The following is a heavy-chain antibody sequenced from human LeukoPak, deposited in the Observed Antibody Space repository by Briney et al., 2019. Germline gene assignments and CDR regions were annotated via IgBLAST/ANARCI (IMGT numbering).Heavy chain of an antibody. V-gene: IGHV4-34*01. Sequence: PSETLSLTCAVYGGSFSGYYWSWIRQPPGKGLEWIGEINHSGSTNYNPSLKSRVTISVDTSKNQFSLKLSSVTAADTAVYYCAREGVNYGDHHFDYWGQGTLVTVSS. J-gene: IGHJ4*02. CDR1: GGSFSGYY. CDR2: INHSGST. D-gene: IGHD4-17*01. CDR3: AREGVNYGDHHFDY.